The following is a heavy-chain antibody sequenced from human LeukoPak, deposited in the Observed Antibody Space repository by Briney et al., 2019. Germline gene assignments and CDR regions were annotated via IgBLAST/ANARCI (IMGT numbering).Heavy chain of an antibody. Sequence: PGGSLRLSCAASGFTFSSYAMHWVRQAPGKGLEWVAVISYDGSNKYYADSVKGRFTISRDNSKNSLYLQMNSLRAEDTAVYYCARGSIAARQLDYWGQGTLVTVSS. D-gene: IGHD6-6*01. CDR2: ISYDGSNK. CDR1: GFTFSSYA. J-gene: IGHJ4*02. V-gene: IGHV3-30-3*01. CDR3: ARGSIAARQLDY.